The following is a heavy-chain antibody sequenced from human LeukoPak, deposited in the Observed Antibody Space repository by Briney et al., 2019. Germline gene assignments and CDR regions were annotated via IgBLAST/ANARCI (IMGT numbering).Heavy chain of an antibody. CDR1: GFTFSSYE. J-gene: IGHJ4*02. Sequence: GGSLRLSCAASGFTFSSYEMNWVRQAPGKGLEWVSSISSSSSYIYYADSVKGRFTISRDNAKNSLYLQMNSLRAEDTAVYYCARERGALSTYYYDSSGPRYFDYWGQGTLVTVSS. CDR3: ARERGALSTYYYDSSGPRYFDY. V-gene: IGHV3-21*01. D-gene: IGHD3-22*01. CDR2: ISSSSSYI.